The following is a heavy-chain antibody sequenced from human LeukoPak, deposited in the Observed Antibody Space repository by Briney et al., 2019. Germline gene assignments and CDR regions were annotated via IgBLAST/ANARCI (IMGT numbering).Heavy chain of an antibody. CDR3: ARGPLWFGEFYFDY. Sequence: ASLKVSCKASGYTFSSYGISWVRQAPGQGLEWMGWISAYNGNTNYAQNLQGRVTMTTDTSTTTAYMELRSLRSDDTAVYYCARGPLWFGEFYFDYWGQGTLVTVSS. J-gene: IGHJ4*02. CDR1: GYTFSSYG. D-gene: IGHD3-10*01. CDR2: ISAYNGNT. V-gene: IGHV1-18*01.